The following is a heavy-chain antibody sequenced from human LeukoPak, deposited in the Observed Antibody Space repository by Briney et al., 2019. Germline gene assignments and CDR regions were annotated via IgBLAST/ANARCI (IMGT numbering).Heavy chain of an antibody. CDR1: GFTFSSHG. J-gene: IGHJ4*02. V-gene: IGHV3-23*01. D-gene: IGHD5-12*01. Sequence: GGSLRLSCGASGFTFSSHGMNWVRQAPGKGLEWVSGISPSGGITYYTDSVKGRFTISRDNSKNTLYLQLNSLRAEDTAVYYCAKVMDRDIVATIRLGSQYYFDYWGQGTLVTVSS. CDR2: ISPSGGIT. CDR3: AKVMDRDIVATIRLGSQYYFDY.